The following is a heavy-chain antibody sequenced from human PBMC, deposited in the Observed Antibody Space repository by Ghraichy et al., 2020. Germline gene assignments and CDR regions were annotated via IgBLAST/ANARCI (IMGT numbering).Heavy chain of an antibody. CDR3: ARARRAERLGDAFDI. J-gene: IGHJ3*02. CDR2: ISSSSSTI. Sequence: GGSLRLSCAASGFTFSSYSMNWVRQAPGKGLEWVSYISSSSSTIYYADSVKGRFTISRDNAKNSLYLQMNSLRAEDTAVYYCARARRAERLGDAFDIWGQGTMVTVSS. CDR1: GFTFSSYS. D-gene: IGHD2-21*01. V-gene: IGHV3-48*01.